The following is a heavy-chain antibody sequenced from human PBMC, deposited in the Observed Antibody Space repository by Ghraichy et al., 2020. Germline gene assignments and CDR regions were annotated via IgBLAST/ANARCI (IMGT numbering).Heavy chain of an antibody. J-gene: IGHJ4*02. CDR2: ISNSGVNI. V-gene: IGHV3-23*01. CDR1: GFTFGRYG. CDR3: VKDPGRYSSRTSEDFPSDC. Sequence: GGSLRLSCAASGFTFGRYGMSWVRQAPGKGLEWVSTISNSGVNIFYVDSVKGRFTISRDNSRDTVYLQMNRLRAEDTAVYYCVKDPGRYSSRTSEDFPSDCWCQGAVVNVSS. D-gene: IGHD6-13*01.